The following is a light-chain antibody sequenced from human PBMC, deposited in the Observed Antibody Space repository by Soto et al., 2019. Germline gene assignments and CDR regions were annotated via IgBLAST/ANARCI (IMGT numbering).Light chain of an antibody. Sequence: EIVLTQSPGTLSLSPGERATLSCRASQSVSSSYLAWYQQKPGQAPRLRIYGAPSRATGIPDRFSGSGSGTDFTLTISRLEPEDFAVYYCQQYGRTFGQGTRLEIK. CDR2: GAP. V-gene: IGKV3-20*01. CDR1: QSVSSSY. J-gene: IGKJ5*01. CDR3: QQYGRT.